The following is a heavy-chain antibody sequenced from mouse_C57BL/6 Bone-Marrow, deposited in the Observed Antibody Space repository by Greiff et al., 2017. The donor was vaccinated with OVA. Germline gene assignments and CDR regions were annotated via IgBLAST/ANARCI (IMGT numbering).Heavy chain of an antibody. CDR2: ISDGGSYT. D-gene: IGHD1-1*02. V-gene: IGHV5-4*03. CDR1: GFTFSSYA. Sequence: EVKLVESGGGLVKPGGSLKLSCAASGFTFSSYAMSWVRQTPEKRLEWVATISDGGSYTYYPDNVKGRFTISRDNAKNNLYLQMSHLKSEDTAMYYCARGSPYGSYAMDYWGQGTSVTVSS. J-gene: IGHJ4*01. CDR3: ARGSPYGSYAMDY.